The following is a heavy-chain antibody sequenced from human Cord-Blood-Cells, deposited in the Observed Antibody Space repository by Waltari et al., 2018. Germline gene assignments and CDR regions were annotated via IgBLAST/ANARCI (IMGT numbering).Heavy chain of an antibody. CDR2: IYYSGGT. J-gene: IGHJ4*02. Sequence: QLQLQESGPGLVKPSETLSLTCTVSGGSISSSSYYWGWIRQPPGKGLGWIGSIYYSGGTYYNPSLKSRVTISVDTSKNQFSLKLSSVTAADTAVYYCARLAGSSWYNVDYWGQGTLVTVSS. CDR1: GGSISSSSYY. CDR3: ARLAGSSWYNVDY. D-gene: IGHD6-13*01. V-gene: IGHV4-39*01.